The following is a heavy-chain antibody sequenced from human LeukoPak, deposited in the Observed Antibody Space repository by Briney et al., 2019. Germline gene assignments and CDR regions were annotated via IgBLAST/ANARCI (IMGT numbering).Heavy chain of an antibody. CDR2: IYYSGST. V-gene: IGHV4-59*01. D-gene: IGHD6-19*01. J-gene: IGHJ4*02. Sequence: PSETLSLTCTVSGGSISSYYWSWIWQPPGKGLEWIGYIYYSGSTNYNPSLKSRVTISVDTSKNQFSLKLSSVTAADTAVYYCASSSGWYYFDYWGQGTLVTVSS. CDR1: GGSISSYY. CDR3: ASSSGWYYFDY.